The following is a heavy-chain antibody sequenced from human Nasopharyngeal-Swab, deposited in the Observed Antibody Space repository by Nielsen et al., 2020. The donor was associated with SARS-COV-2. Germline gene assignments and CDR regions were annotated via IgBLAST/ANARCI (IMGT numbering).Heavy chain of an antibody. J-gene: IGHJ6*02. Sequence: WIRQPPGKGLEWVSAISGSGGSTYYADSVKGRFTISRDNSKNTLYLQMNSLRAEDTAVYYCARGIAAAPAVYYGMDVWGQGTTVTVSS. CDR2: ISGSGGST. D-gene: IGHD6-13*01. CDR3: ARGIAAAPAVYYGMDV. V-gene: IGHV3-23*01.